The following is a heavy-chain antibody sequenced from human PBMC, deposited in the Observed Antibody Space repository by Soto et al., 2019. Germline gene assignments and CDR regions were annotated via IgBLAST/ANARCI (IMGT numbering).Heavy chain of an antibody. D-gene: IGHD2-2*01. V-gene: IGHV1-24*01. J-gene: IGHJ4*02. CDR3: ATDQAKYQLLNFDY. CDR1: GYTLTELS. CDR2: FDPEDGET. Sequence: ASVKVSCKVSGYTLTELSMHWVRQAPGKGLEWMGGFDPEDGETIYAQKFQGRVTMTEDTSTDTAYMELSSLRSEDTAVYYCATDQAKYQLLNFDYWGQGTPVTVSS.